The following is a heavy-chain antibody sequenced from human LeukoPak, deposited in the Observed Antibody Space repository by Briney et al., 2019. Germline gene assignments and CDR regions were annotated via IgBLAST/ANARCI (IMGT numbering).Heavy chain of an antibody. CDR3: ARIYAGGSFFDY. CDR1: GGSMIKYY. J-gene: IGHJ4*02. V-gene: IGHV4-59*08. Sequence: PSETLSLTCTVSGGSMIKYYWNWIRQPPGKGLEWIGYINYSGDTNSNPSLESRVTIPVDTSRKQFSLRLNSVTAADTAVYFCARIYAGGSFFDYWGQGTLVTVSS. D-gene: IGHD3-10*01. CDR2: INYSGDT.